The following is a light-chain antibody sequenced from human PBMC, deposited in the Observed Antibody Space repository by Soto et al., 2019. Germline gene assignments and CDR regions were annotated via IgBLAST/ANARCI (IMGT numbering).Light chain of an antibody. CDR3: AAWDDSLNGVV. V-gene: IGLV1-36*01. J-gene: IGLJ2*01. CDR2: YDD. Sequence: QAVVTQPPSVSEAPRQRVTISCSGSSSNIGNNAVNWYQPLPGKAPKLLIYYDDLLPSWVSDRFSGSKSGTSASLAISGLQSEDEADYYCAAWDDSLNGVVFGGGTKLAVL. CDR1: SSNIGNNA.